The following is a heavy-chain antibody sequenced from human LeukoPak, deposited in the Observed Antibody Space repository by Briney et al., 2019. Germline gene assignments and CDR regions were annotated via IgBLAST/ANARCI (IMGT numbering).Heavy chain of an antibody. CDR1: GFTFSSYW. V-gene: IGHV3-7*01. CDR2: IKQDGSEK. Sequence: GGSLRLSCAASGFTFSSYWMSWVRQAPGKGLEWVANIKQDGSEKYYVDSVKGRFTISRDNAKNSLYLQMNSLRAEDTAVYYCARDTWISGSYPVDYWGQGTLVTVSS. CDR3: ARDTWISGSYPVDY. D-gene: IGHD3-10*01. J-gene: IGHJ4*02.